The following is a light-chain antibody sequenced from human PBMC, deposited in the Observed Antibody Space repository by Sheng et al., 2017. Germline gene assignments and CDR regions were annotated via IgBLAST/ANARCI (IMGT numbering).Light chain of an antibody. CDR2: GAS. J-gene: IGKJ1*01. CDR3: QQYGSSPPWT. V-gene: IGKV3-20*01. CDR1: QSVSSN. Sequence: DIVMTQSPATLSVSPGERATLSCRASQSVSSNLAWYQQKPGQAPRLLIYGASSRATGIPDRFSGSGSGTDFTLTISRLEPEDFAVYYCQQYGSSPPWTFGQGTKVEI.